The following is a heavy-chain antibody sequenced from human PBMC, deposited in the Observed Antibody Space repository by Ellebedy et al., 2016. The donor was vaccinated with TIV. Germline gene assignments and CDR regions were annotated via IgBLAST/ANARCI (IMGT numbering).Heavy chain of an antibody. CDR1: GGSISSSTYY. J-gene: IGHJ4*02. V-gene: IGHV4-39*07. CDR2: IYYSGST. D-gene: IGHD3-22*01. Sequence: SETLSLTCMVPGGSISSSTYYWGWIRQPPGKGLEWIGSIYYSGSTYYNPSLKSRVTISVDTSKNQFSLKLSSVTAADTAVYYCAREGNYYDSSGYYSSYFDYWGQGTLVTVSS. CDR3: AREGNYYDSSGYYSSYFDY.